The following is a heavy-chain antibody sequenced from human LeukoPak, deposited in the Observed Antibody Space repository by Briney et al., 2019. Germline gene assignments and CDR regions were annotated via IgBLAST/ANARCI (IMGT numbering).Heavy chain of an antibody. D-gene: IGHD4/OR15-4a*01. CDR1: NGSISSFY. J-gene: IGHJ3*02. CDR2: ISYSGTT. Sequence: SETLSLTCTVSNGSISSFYWTWIRQPPGKGLEWIGYISYSGTTYYNPSLKSRITISLDTPKNQFSLDLSSVTAADTAVYFCARAAWRGTNSRDAFDIWGLGTVVTVSS. V-gene: IGHV4-59*12. CDR3: ARAAWRGTNSRDAFDI.